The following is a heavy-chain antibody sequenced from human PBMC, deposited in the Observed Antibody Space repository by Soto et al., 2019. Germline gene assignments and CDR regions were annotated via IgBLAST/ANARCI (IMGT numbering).Heavy chain of an antibody. V-gene: IGHV1-69*06. J-gene: IGHJ6*02. CDR3: ARAAPGYQLLYYYGMDV. CDR1: GGTFSSYA. CDR2: IIPIFGTA. D-gene: IGHD2-2*01. Sequence: SVQVSCKASGGTFSSYAISWVRQAPGQGLEWMGGIIPIFGTANYAQKFQGRVTITADKSTSTAYMELSSLRSEDTAVYYCARAAPGYQLLYYYGMDVWGQGTTVTVSS.